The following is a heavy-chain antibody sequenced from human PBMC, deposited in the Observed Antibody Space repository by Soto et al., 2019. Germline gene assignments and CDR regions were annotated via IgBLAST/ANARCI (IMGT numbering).Heavy chain of an antibody. CDR2: INHSGST. CDR1: GGSFSGYY. CDR3: ARRSAAGP. Sequence: SETLSLTCAVYGGSFSGYYWSWIRQPPGKGLEWIGEINHSGSTNYNPSLKSRVTISVDTSKNQFSLKLSSVTAADTAVYYCARRSAAGPWGQGTLVTVAS. J-gene: IGHJ5*02. V-gene: IGHV4-34*01. D-gene: IGHD2-15*01.